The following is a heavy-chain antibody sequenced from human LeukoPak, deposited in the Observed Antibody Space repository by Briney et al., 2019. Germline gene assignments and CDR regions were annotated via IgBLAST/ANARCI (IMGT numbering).Heavy chain of an antibody. CDR1: GYSFTSYW. CDR3: ARRIGWVRGPNWFDP. V-gene: IGHV5-51*01. D-gene: IGHD3-10*01. J-gene: IGHJ5*02. CDR2: IYPGDSDT. Sequence: GESLKISCKGSGYSFTSYWIGWVRQMPGKGLEWRGIIYPGDSDTRYSPSFQGQVTISADKSISTAYLQWSSLKASDTAMYYCARRIGWVRGPNWFDPWGQGTLVTVSS.